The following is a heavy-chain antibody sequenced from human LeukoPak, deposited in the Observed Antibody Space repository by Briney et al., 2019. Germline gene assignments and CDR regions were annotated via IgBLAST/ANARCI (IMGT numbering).Heavy chain of an antibody. D-gene: IGHD5-18*01. CDR2: ISGSGGGT. J-gene: IGHJ4*02. CDR3: AKGTTGMAPRGYFDD. CDR1: GFTFSSHA. V-gene: IGHV3-23*01. Sequence: GGSLRLSCAASGFTFSSHAMSWVRQAPGKGLEWVSAISGSGGGTYYADSGKGRFTISRDNSKNTLYLQMNSLRAEDTAVYYCAKGTTGMAPRGYFDDWGQGTLVTVSS.